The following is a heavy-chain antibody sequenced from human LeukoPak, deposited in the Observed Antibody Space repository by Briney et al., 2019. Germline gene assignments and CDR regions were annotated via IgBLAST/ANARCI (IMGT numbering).Heavy chain of an antibody. D-gene: IGHD3-10*01. CDR1: GYSFTSYW. J-gene: IGHJ5*02. V-gene: IGHV5-51*01. CDR3: ARQRPPPWFGELAPGGFDP. Sequence: GESLKISCKGSGYSFTSYWIGWVRQMPGKGLEWKGIIYPGDSDTRYSPSFQGQVTISADKSISTAYLQWSSLKASDIAMYYCARQRPPPWFGELAPGGFDPWGQGTLVTVSS. CDR2: IYPGDSDT.